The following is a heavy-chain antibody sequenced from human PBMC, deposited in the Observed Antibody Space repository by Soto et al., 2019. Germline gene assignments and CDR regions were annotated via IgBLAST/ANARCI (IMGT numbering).Heavy chain of an antibody. J-gene: IGHJ4*02. D-gene: IGHD3-10*01. CDR2: LFYGGTT. Sequence: WTWIRQPPGKGLEWVGSLFYGGTTYYNTSLKSRLTMYLDTSKNHFSLKLRSVTAADTAVYYCARHRGPAPVYWGQGTLVTASS. V-gene: IGHV4-39*01. CDR3: ARHRGPAPVY.